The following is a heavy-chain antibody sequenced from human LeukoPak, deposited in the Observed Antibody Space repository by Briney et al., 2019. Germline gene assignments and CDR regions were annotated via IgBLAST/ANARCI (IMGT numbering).Heavy chain of an antibody. V-gene: IGHV4-39*01. D-gene: IGHD2-21*02. J-gene: IGHJ4*02. CDR1: GSSITSVSHY. CDR2: IYYTGIT. CDR3: ARRWGNIVGVTYEY. Sequence: PSETLSLTCTISGSSITSVSHYWGWIRQPPGKGLEWIGDIYYTGITYYSPSLRSRVTMSVHTSENQFTLRLNPVTAVDTAVYYGARRWGNIVGVTYEYWGQGTLVTVSS.